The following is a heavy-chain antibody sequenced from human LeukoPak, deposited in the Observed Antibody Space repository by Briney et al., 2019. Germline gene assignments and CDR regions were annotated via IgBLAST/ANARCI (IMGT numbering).Heavy chain of an antibody. V-gene: IGHV5-51*01. J-gene: IGHJ5*02. Sequence: GESLKISCQGSGYPFTSYWIGWVRQMPVKGLEWMGSIYPGDSDTKYSPSFQGQVTISVDKSTNTAYLQWKSLKASDTAMYYCARGDVVRGVSWFDPWGQGALVTVSS. CDR3: ARGDVVRGVSWFDP. D-gene: IGHD2-21*02. CDR2: IYPGDSDT. CDR1: GYPFTSYW.